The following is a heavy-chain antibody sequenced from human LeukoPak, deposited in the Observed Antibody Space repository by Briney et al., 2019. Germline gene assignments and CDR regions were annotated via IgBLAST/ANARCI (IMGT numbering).Heavy chain of an antibody. Sequence: GGSLRLSCAASGFTVSSNYMSWVRQAPGKGLEWVSVIYSGGSTYYADSVKGRFTISRDNSKNTLYLQMNSLRAEDTAEYYCASSIAASTAHYYYYYGMDVWGQGTTVTVSS. V-gene: IGHV3-66*01. CDR2: IYSGGST. D-gene: IGHD6-13*01. CDR3: ASSIAASTAHYYYYYGMDV. J-gene: IGHJ6*02. CDR1: GFTVSSNY.